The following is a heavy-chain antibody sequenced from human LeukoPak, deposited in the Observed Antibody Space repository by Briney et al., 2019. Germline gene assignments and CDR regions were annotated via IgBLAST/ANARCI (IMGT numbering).Heavy chain of an antibody. Sequence: GGSLRLSCAASGFTFSSYWMHWVRQAPGKGLVWVSRINSDGSSTSYADSVKGRFTISRDNAKSTLYLQMNSLRAEDTAVYYCAGDPGIAVAGTPPSADYMDVWGKGTTVTVSS. CDR1: GFTFSSYW. D-gene: IGHD6-19*01. CDR2: INSDGSST. CDR3: AGDPGIAVAGTPPSADYMDV. J-gene: IGHJ6*03. V-gene: IGHV3-74*01.